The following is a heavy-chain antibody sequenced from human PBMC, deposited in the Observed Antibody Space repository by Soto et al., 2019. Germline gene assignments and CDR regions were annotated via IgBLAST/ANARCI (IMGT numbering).Heavy chain of an antibody. CDR2: ISYDGSNK. J-gene: IGHJ6*02. V-gene: IGHV3-30*18. CDR3: AKNLLRPRYCSGGSCHHYYYYGMDV. D-gene: IGHD2-15*01. CDR1: GFTFSSYG. Sequence: QVQLVESGGGVVQPGRSLRLSCAASGFTFSSYGMHWVRQDPGKGLEWVAVISYDGSNKYYADSVKGRFTISRDNSKNTLYLQMNSLRAEDTAVYYCAKNLLRPRYCSGGSCHHYYYYGMDVWGQGTTVTVSS.